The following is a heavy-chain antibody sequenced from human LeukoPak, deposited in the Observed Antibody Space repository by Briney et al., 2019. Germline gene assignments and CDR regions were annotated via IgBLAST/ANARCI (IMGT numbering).Heavy chain of an antibody. CDR1: GFTFSSYG. V-gene: IGHV3-30*02. CDR2: IRYDGSNK. Sequence: GGSLRLSCAASGFTFSSYGMHWIRQAPGKGLEWVAFIRYDGSNKYYADSVKGRFTISRDNSKNTLYLQMNSLRAEDTAVYYCAKLGITMIVVDPVFDYWGQGTLVTVSS. CDR3: AKLGITMIVVDPVFDY. D-gene: IGHD3-22*01. J-gene: IGHJ4*02.